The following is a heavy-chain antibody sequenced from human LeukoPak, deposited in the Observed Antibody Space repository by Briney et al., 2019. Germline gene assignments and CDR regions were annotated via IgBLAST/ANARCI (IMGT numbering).Heavy chain of an antibody. D-gene: IGHD4-17*01. J-gene: IGHJ3*02. CDR1: GFTFSSYG. V-gene: IGHV3-33*01. CDR2: IGFDGSDN. CDR3: AREQYGSDDALDI. Sequence: GGSLRLSCEASGFTFSSYGMHWVRQAPGKGLEWVAVIGFDGSDNYYADSVQGRFTVSRDTSKNTIDLQMNSLRSEDTAVYYCAREQYGSDDALDIWGQGTMVTVSS.